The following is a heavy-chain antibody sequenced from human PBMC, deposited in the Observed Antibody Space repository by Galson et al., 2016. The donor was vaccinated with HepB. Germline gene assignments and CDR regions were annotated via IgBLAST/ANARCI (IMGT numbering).Heavy chain of an antibody. Sequence: SLRLSCAASGSTFSTYGMDWVRQAPGKGLEWVAVISFDGSYKYYADSVKGRFTISRDNSKNTLYLQMNSLRAEDTAVYYCTKDAGVIWSGGYFDYWGQGTRVTVSS. J-gene: IGHJ4*02. CDR2: ISFDGSYK. CDR1: GSTFSTYG. D-gene: IGHD3-3*01. CDR3: TKDAGVIWSGGYFDY. V-gene: IGHV3-30*18.